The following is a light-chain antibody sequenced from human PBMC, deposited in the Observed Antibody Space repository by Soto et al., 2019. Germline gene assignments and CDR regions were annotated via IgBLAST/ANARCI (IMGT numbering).Light chain of an antibody. Sequence: DIQMTQSPSSVSASVGDRVTITCRASRGISSWLAWYQQKPGKAPKLLIYAASSLQSGVPSRFSGSGSGTYFTLTISSLQPEDFATYYCQQANSFPPFTFGPGTKVDI. V-gene: IGKV1D-12*01. CDR1: RGISSW. CDR3: QQANSFPPFT. J-gene: IGKJ3*01. CDR2: AAS.